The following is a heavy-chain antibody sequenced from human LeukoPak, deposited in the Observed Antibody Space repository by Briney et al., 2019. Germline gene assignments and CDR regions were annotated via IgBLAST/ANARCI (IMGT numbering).Heavy chain of an antibody. Sequence: SETLSLTCAVYGGSFSGYYWSWIRQPPGKGLEWIGEINHSGSTNYNPSLKSRVTISVDTSKNQFSLKLSSVTAADTAVYYCARVRVPIVVVPAAKYWYFDLWGRGTLVTVSS. CDR1: GGSFSGYY. J-gene: IGHJ2*01. CDR2: INHSGST. CDR3: ARVRVPIVVVPAAKYWYFDL. V-gene: IGHV4-34*01. D-gene: IGHD2-2*01.